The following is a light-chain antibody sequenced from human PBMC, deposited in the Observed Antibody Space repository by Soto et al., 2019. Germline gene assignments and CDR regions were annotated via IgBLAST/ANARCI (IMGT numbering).Light chain of an antibody. CDR2: DAS. CDR3: QQRENWPLT. J-gene: IGKJ4*01. CDR1: QSVSTF. Sequence: EIVLTQSPTTLSLSPGERATLSCRASQSVSTFLAWYQQKPGQAPRLVIYDASSRATGIPARFSGGGSGTDFTLTISSLEPEDFAVYYCQQRENWPLTFGGGTKVEIK. V-gene: IGKV3-11*01.